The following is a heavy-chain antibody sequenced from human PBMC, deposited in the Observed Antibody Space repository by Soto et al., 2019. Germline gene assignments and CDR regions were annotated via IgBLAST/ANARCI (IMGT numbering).Heavy chain of an antibody. Sequence: SVKVSCKASGGTFSSYAISWVRQAPGQGLEWMGGIIPIFGTANYAQKFQGRVTITADESTSTAYMELSSLRSEDTAVYYCARGGNSGYDYYYYGMDVWGQGTTVTVSS. CDR3: ARGGNSGYDYYYYGMDV. V-gene: IGHV1-69*13. D-gene: IGHD5-12*01. CDR2: IIPIFGTA. J-gene: IGHJ6*02. CDR1: GGTFSSYA.